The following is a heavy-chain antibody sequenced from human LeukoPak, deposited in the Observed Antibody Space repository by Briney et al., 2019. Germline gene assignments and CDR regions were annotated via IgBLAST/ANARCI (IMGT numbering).Heavy chain of an antibody. CDR3: ARSPLAFYDSSGYPRVWFDP. J-gene: IGHJ5*02. V-gene: IGHV4-30-2*01. Sequence: PSETLSLTCTVSGDSISSGGYSWSWIRQPPGKGLEWIGCIYHIGYISQSGNIYQNPSLKSRVTISLDTSRNQFSLKLSSVTAADTAVYYCARSPLAFYDSSGYPRVWFDPWGQGTLVTVSS. CDR1: GDSISSGGYS. D-gene: IGHD3-22*01. CDR2: ISQSGNI.